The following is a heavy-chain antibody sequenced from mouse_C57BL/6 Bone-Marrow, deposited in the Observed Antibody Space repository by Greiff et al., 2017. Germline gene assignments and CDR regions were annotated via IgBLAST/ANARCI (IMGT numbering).Heavy chain of an antibody. CDR1: GYTFTSYW. CDR3: AISDYYCSINYFDY. D-gene: IGHD1-1*01. Sequence: QVQLQQSGAELVKPGASVKLSCKASGYTFTSYWMHWVKQRPGQGLKWIGIINPNSGSTNYNEKFKSKATLTVDNTSSTAYMQLSSLTSEDSAVYYCAISDYYCSINYFDYWGQGTTLTVYS. CDR2: INPNSGST. J-gene: IGHJ2*01. V-gene: IGHV1-64*01.